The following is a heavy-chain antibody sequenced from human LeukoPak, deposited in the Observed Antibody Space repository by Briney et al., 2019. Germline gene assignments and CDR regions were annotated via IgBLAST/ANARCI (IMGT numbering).Heavy chain of an antibody. CDR1: GVSFSGYY. CDR3: AREKSGNLDY. V-gene: IGHV4-34*01. Sequence: SETLSLTCAVYGVSFSGYYWSWIRQPPGKGLEWIGEINHSGSTNYNPSLKSRVTISVDTSKNQFSLKLSSVTAADTAVYYCAREKSGNLDYWGQGTLVTVSS. D-gene: IGHD3-3*01. CDR2: INHSGST. J-gene: IGHJ4*02.